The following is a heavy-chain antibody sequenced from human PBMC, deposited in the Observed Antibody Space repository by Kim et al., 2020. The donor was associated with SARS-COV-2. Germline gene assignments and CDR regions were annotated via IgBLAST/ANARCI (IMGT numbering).Heavy chain of an antibody. CDR1: GFTVSSNY. D-gene: IGHD2-2*02. CDR3: ARGGRKVVPAAIDGYWYFDL. Sequence: GGSLRLSCAASGFTVSSNYMSWVRQAPGKGLEWVSVIYSGGSTYYADSVKGRFTISRDNSKNTLYLQMNSLRAEDTAVYYCARGGRKVVPAAIDGYWYFDLWGRGTLVTVSS. V-gene: IGHV3-53*01. CDR2: IYSGGST. J-gene: IGHJ2*01.